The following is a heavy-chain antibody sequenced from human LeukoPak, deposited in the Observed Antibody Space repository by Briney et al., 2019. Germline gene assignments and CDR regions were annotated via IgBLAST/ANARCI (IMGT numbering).Heavy chain of an antibody. D-gene: IGHD1-26*01. Sequence: SETLSLTCTVSGGSISSYYWSWIRQPPGKGLEWIGRIYGSGSTNYNPSFKRRVTMSVDTSKNQFSLKLSSVTAADTAVYYCARPRKPYSGSYFDYWGQGTLVTVSS. CDR2: IYGSGST. CDR1: GGSISSYY. J-gene: IGHJ4*02. CDR3: ARPRKPYSGSYFDY. V-gene: IGHV4-4*07.